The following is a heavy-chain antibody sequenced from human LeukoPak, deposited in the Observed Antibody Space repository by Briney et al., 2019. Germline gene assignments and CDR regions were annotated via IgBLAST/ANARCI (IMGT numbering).Heavy chain of an antibody. J-gene: IGHJ4*02. CDR1: GDSISSTIYF. V-gene: IGHV4-39*07. D-gene: IGHD4-23*01. CDR3: ARDQDGGNSLSV. CDR2: IYYSGST. Sequence: SETLSLTCTVSGDSISSTIYFWGWIRQFPGKGLEWIGSIYYSGSTYYNPSVKSRVNMSVDTSKNQFSLNLSSVTAADTAVYYCARDQDGGNSLSVWGQGTLVTVSS.